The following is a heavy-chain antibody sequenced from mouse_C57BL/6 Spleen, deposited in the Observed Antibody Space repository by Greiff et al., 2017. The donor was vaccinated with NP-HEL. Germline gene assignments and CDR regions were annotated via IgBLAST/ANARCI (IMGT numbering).Heavy chain of an antibody. V-gene: IGHV1-39*01. CDR1: GYSFTDYN. J-gene: IGHJ1*03. CDR2: INPNYGTT. CDR3: ARGRGSSFDWYFDV. D-gene: IGHD1-1*01. Sequence: EVQLQESGPELVKPGASVKISCKASGYSFTDYNMNWVKQSNGKSLEWIGVINPNYGTTSYNQKFKGKATLTVDQSSSTAYMQLNSLTSEDSAVYYCARGRGSSFDWYFDVWGTGTTVTVSS.